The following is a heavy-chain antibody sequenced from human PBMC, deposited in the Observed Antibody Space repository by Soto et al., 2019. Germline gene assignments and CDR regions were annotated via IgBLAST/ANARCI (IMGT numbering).Heavy chain of an antibody. J-gene: IGHJ4*02. CDR2: IIPLFGTP. CDR1: GGIFSTYA. D-gene: IGHD3-10*01. Sequence: QVQLVQSGAEVKKPGSSVKVSCKASGGIFSTYAISWLRQAPVQGLEWMGGIIPLFGTPNYAQRFQGRVTITADESTSTAYVELSRLRCEDTGVYYCARDRDDYGSGNYYNRIDFWGQGTLVTVSS. CDR3: ARDRDDYGSGNYYNRIDF. V-gene: IGHV1-69*01.